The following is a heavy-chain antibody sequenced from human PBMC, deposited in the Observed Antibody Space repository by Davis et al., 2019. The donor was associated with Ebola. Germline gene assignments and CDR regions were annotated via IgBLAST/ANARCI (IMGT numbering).Heavy chain of an antibody. D-gene: IGHD3-22*01. CDR3: ARDKRGGYYDSSGLIFGGY. J-gene: IGHJ4*02. Sequence: PGGSLRLSCAASGFTFSDYYMSWIRQAPGKGLEWVSYISSSGSTIYYADSVKGRFTISRDNAKNSLYLQMNSLRAEDTAVYYCARDKRGGYYDSSGLIFGGYWGQGTLVTVSS. CDR1: GFTFSDYY. CDR2: ISSSGSTI. V-gene: IGHV3-11*01.